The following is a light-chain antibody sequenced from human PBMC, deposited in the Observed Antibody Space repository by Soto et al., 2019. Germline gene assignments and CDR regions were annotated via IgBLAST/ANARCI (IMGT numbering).Light chain of an antibody. CDR3: QQYNNWFSIS. CDR1: QSVGSN. CDR2: GAS. J-gene: IGKJ5*01. Sequence: EIVVTQSPATLSVSPGDRATLSCRASQSVGSNIAWYQQKPGQAPRLLIYGASTRVTGIPARFGGSGSGTEFTLTISSLQSEDFAIYYCQQYNNWFSISFGPGTRLEIK. V-gene: IGKV3-15*01.